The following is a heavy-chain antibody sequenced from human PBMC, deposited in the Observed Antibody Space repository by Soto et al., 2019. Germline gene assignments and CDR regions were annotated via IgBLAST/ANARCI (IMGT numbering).Heavy chain of an antibody. D-gene: IGHD2-2*01. Sequence: VSGPTLVNPTQTLTLTCTFSGFSLSTSGMCVSWIRQPPGKALEWLALIDWDDDKYYSTSLKTRLTISKDTSKNQVVLTMTNMDPVDTATYYCARIPLGYCSSTSCRSEYYYYGMDVWGQGTTVTVSS. CDR1: GFSLSTSGMC. J-gene: IGHJ6*02. CDR3: ARIPLGYCSSTSCRSEYYYYGMDV. V-gene: IGHV2-70*01. CDR2: IDWDDDK.